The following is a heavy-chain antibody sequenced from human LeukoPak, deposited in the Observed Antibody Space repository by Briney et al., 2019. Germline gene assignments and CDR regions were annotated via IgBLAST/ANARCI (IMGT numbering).Heavy chain of an antibody. Sequence: GESLKISCKGSGYCFTTYWIGWMRPMPGKCLEWMEIIYPGDSDTRYSPSFKGQVIISADKSISTAYLQWSSLKASDTAMYYCATVIGAAGGSSYWGQGTQVTVSS. CDR2: IYPGDSDT. V-gene: IGHV5-51*01. CDR1: GYCFTTYW. CDR3: ATVIGAAGGSSY. J-gene: IGHJ4*02. D-gene: IGHD6-13*01.